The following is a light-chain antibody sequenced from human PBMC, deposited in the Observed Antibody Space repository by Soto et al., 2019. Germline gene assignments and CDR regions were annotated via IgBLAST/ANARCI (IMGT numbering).Light chain of an antibody. CDR1: QGIRSA. J-gene: IGKJ1*01. Sequence: AIQVTQSPSSLSASVGDSLTMTCRTSQGIRSALGWYQQKPGKVPKLLIYAASTLRSGVPSRFSGSGSGRDFTLTISSLQPEDFATYYCLLDYSYFWAFGQGTKVDIK. CDR2: AAS. V-gene: IGKV1-6*01. CDR3: LLDYSYFWA.